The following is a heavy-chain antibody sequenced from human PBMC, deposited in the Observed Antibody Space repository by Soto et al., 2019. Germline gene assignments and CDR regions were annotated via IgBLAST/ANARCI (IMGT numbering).Heavy chain of an antibody. V-gene: IGHV3-66*01. J-gene: IGHJ3*02. CDR2: IYSGGST. D-gene: IGHD6-19*01. CDR3: ARDRSSGWSDAFDI. Sequence: EVQLVESGGGLVQPGGSLRLSCAASGFTVSSNYMSWVRQAPGKGLEWVSVIYSGGSTYYADSVKGRFTISRDNSKNTLYFQMNSLRAEDTAVYYCARDRSSGWSDAFDIWGQGTMVTVSS. CDR1: GFTVSSNY.